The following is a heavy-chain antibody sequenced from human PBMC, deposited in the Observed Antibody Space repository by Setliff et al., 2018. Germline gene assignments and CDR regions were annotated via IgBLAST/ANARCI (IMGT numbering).Heavy chain of an antibody. J-gene: IGHJ4*02. CDR1: GFTFSSYW. D-gene: IGHD6-13*01. CDR3: ASDACPYSSNWCHHFDY. V-gene: IGHV3-7*01. Sequence: PGGSLRLSCAASGFTFSSYWMSWVRQAPGKGLEWVANIKQDGSEKYYVDSVKGRLTISRDNAKKSLYLQMNSLRADDMAIYYCASDACPYSSNWCHHFDYWGQGTLVTVS. CDR2: IKQDGSEK.